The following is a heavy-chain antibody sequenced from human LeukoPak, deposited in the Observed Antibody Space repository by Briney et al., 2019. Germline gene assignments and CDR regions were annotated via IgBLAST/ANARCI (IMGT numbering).Heavy chain of an antibody. CDR3: TSRFYYASGSPPFDY. V-gene: IGHV3-15*01. CDR2: IKSKTDGGTT. CDR1: GFSLSNAW. J-gene: IGHJ4*02. Sequence: GGSLRLSCAASGFSLSNAWINWVRQAPGKGLEWVGRIKSKTDGGTTEYAAPVKGRFTISRDDSKNTLYLQMDSLKTEDTAVYYCTSRFYYASGSPPFDYWGQGTLVTVSS. D-gene: IGHD3-10*01.